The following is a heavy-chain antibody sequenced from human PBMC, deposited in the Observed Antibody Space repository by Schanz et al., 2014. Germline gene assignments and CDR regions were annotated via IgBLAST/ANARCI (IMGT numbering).Heavy chain of an antibody. CDR2: IIPILGIA. D-gene: IGHD6-19*01. CDR1: GGTFNSYT. Sequence: QVQLVQSGAEVKKPGSSMKVSCKASGGTFNSYTINWVRQAPGQGLEWMGRIIPILGIANYAQKFQGRVTMTRNTSISTAYMELSSLRSEDTAVYYCARLGTGMAVAGSVIDSYYYYMDVWGEGTTVTVSS. CDR3: ARLGTGMAVAGSVIDSYYYYMDV. V-gene: IGHV1-69*02. J-gene: IGHJ6*03.